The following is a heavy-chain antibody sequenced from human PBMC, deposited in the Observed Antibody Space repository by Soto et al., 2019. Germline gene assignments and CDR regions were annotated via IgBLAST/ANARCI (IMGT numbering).Heavy chain of an antibody. V-gene: IGHV1-18*01. D-gene: IGHD3-22*01. CDR3: ARDRRYDSSGYYRWWGGQGSYYYYGMDV. Sequence: GASVKVSCKASGYTFTSYGISWVRQAPGQGLEWMGWISAYNGNTNYAQKLQGRVTMTTDTSTSTAYVELRSLRSDDTAVYYCARDRRYDSSGYYRWWGGQGSYYYYGMDVWGQGTTVTVSS. CDR1: GYTFTSYG. J-gene: IGHJ6*02. CDR2: ISAYNGNT.